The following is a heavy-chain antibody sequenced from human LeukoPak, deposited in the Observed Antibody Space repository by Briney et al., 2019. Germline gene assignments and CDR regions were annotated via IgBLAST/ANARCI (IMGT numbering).Heavy chain of an antibody. CDR3: ARFGMDAAIDY. V-gene: IGHV3-21*01. D-gene: IGHD2-15*01. CDR1: GFTFSSYS. Sequence: GSLRLSCAASGFTFSSYSMNWVRQAPGKGLEWVSSISSSSSYIYYADSVKGRFTISRDNAKSSLFLQMDSLRAEDTAVYYCARFGMDAAIDYWGQGTLVTVSS. J-gene: IGHJ4*02. CDR2: ISSSSSYI.